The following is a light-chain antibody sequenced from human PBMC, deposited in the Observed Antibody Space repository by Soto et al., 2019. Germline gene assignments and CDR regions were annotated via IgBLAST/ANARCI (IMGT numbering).Light chain of an antibody. J-gene: IGKJ5*01. CDR3: QQYNNWPPSIT. CDR2: GAS. Sequence: EIVMTQSPATLSVSPGERATLSFRALQSVSSNLAWYQQKPGQAPRLLIYGASTRATGIPARFSGSGSGTEFTLTISSLQSEDFAVYYCQQYNNWPPSITFGQGTRLEI. V-gene: IGKV3-15*01. CDR1: QSVSSN.